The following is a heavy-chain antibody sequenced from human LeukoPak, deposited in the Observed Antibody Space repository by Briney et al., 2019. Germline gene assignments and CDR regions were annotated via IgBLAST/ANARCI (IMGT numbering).Heavy chain of an antibody. CDR3: ARHLTSGDYFDY. V-gene: IGHV4-39*01. J-gene: IGHJ4*02. D-gene: IGHD4-17*01. Sequence: PSETLSLTCTVSGGSISSSSYYWGWIRQPPGKGLEWIGSIYYSGSTYYNPSLKSRVTISVDTSKSQFSLKLSSVTAADTAVYYCARHLTSGDYFDYWGQGTLVTVSS. CDR1: GGSISSSSYY. CDR2: IYYSGST.